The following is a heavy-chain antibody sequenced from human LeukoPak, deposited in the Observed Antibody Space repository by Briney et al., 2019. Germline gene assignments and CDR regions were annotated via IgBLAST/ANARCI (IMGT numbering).Heavy chain of an antibody. V-gene: IGHV3-21*01. CDR3: ARDHGDCSGGSCYYYYYYYMDV. Sequence: GGSMRLSCAASGFTFSSYSMNWVRQAPGKGLEWVSSISSSSSYIYYADSVKGRFTISRDNAKNSLYLQMNSLRAEDTAVYYCARDHGDCSGGSCYYYYYYYMDVWGKGNAVTVSS. CDR2: ISSSSSYI. D-gene: IGHD2-15*01. CDR1: GFTFSSYS. J-gene: IGHJ6*03.